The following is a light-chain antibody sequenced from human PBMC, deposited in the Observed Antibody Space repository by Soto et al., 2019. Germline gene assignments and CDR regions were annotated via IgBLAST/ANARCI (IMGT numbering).Light chain of an antibody. CDR3: QQYNDYPWT. V-gene: IGKV1-5*01. CDR1: QNIITR. Sequence: DIQMTQSPSTLSASVGDRVTFTCRASQNIITRLAWYQQRPGKAPKLLIYDASTLESGGSSRFSGGGSGTEFSLAISSLQPEDFSTFYCQQYNDYPWTFGQGTKVEVK. CDR2: DAS. J-gene: IGKJ1*01.